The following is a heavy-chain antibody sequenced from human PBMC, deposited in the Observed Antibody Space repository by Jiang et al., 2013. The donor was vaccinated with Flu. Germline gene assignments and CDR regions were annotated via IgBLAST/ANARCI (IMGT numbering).Heavy chain of an antibody. CDR2: INAGNGNX. J-gene: IGHJ4*02. CDR3: ARKPRSAWAAFDY. CDR1: YTFTTYA. D-gene: IGHD6-19*01. V-gene: IGHV1-3*01. Sequence: YTFTTYAMHWVRQAPGQRLEWMGWINAGNGNXKYSXKFQGRVTITRDTSASTAYMELSSLRSEDTAVYYCARKPRSAWAAFDYWGQGTLVTVSS.